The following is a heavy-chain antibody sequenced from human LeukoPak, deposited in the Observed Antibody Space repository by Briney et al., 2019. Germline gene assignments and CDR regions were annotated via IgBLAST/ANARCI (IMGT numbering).Heavy chain of an antibody. CDR1: GGSISSGSYY. V-gene: IGHV4-61*02. CDR2: IYTSGST. J-gene: IGHJ4*02. CDR3: ARDYSSSSWVFFDY. Sequence: SETLSLTCTVSGGSISSGSYYWSWIRQPAGKGLEWIGRIYTSGSTNYNPSLKSRVTMSVDTSRNQFSLKLSSVTAADTAVYYCARDYSSSSWVFFDYWGQGTLVTVSS. D-gene: IGHD6-6*01.